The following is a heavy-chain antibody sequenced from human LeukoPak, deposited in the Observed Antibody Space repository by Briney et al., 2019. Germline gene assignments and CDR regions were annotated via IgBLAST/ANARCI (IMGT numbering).Heavy chain of an antibody. Sequence: PGGSLRHSRAPTPFTLRMYGMHSVRQAPGKGLEWVALIWYDGSSKHYADSVRGRFTISRDNSKNTLYLQMNSLRAEDTAVYYCARDFELSHWGQGTLVTVSS. D-gene: IGHD3-16*02. CDR3: ARDFELSH. CDR1: PFTLRMYG. CDR2: IWYDGSSK. J-gene: IGHJ4*02. V-gene: IGHV3-33*01.